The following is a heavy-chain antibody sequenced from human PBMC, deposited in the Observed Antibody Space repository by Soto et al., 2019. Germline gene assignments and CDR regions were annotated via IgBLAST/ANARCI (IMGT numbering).Heavy chain of an antibody. V-gene: IGHV1-18*04. CDR1: GYTFTSYG. D-gene: IGHD6-13*01. CDR2: ISAYNGNT. J-gene: IGHJ5*02. CDR3: ARAKSSSWYRRGGEGFDP. Sequence: GASVKVSCKASGYTFTSYGISWVRQAPGQGLEWMGWISAYNGNTNYAQKLQGRVTMTTDTSTSTAYMELRSLRSDDTAVYYCARAKSSSWYRRGGEGFDPWGQGTLVTVSS.